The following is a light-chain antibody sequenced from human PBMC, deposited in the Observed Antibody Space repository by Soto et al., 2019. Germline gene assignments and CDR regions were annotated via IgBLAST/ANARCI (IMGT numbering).Light chain of an antibody. CDR1: QTITSN. CDR3: QQYGSSPPIT. Sequence: EIVLTQSPATLSLSPGERATLSCRANQTITSNLAWYQQKPGQAPRLLIYGASTRATGIPVRFSGSGSGTDFTLTISRMEPEDFAVYYCQQYGSSPPITFGQGTRLEIK. CDR2: GAS. V-gene: IGKV3-20*01. J-gene: IGKJ5*01.